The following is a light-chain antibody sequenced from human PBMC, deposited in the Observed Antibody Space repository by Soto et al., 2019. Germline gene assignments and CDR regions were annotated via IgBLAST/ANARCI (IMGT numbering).Light chain of an antibody. Sequence: QSVLTQPASVSGSPGQSITISCTGTSGDIGGYNYVSWYQQHPGKAPKLLISEFTNRPSGVSNRFSGSKSGNTASLTISGLQAEDEADYYGSSYTTNITPVVFGGGTKLTVL. J-gene: IGLJ2*01. V-gene: IGLV2-14*01. CDR1: SGDIGGYNY. CDR2: EFT. CDR3: SSYTTNITPVV.